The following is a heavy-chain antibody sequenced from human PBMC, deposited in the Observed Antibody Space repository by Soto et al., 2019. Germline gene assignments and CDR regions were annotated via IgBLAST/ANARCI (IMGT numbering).Heavy chain of an antibody. CDR3: ARAKETYYDFWSGYLPLYYFDY. V-gene: IGHV4-39*01. J-gene: IGHJ4*02. D-gene: IGHD3-3*01. CDR1: GGSISSSSYY. Sequence: QLQLQESGPGLVKPSETLSLTCTVSGGSISSSSYYWGWIRQPPGKGLEWIGSIYYSGSTYYNPCLKSRVTISVDTSKNQFSLKLSSVTAADTAVYYCARAKETYYDFWSGYLPLYYFDYWGQGTLVTVSS. CDR2: IYYSGST.